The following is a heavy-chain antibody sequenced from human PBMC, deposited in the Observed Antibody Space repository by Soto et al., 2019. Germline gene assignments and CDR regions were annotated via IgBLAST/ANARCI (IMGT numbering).Heavy chain of an antibody. D-gene: IGHD2-2*01. V-gene: IGHV3-30*18. Sequence: QVQLVESGGGVVQPGRSLRLSCAASGFTFSSYGMHWVRQAPGKGLEWVAVISYDGSNKYYPDSVKGRFTISRDNSKNTLYLKMNSLRAEDTAVYYCAKERYCSSTSCYANHYYGSGSYYYFDYWGQGTLVTVSS. CDR3: AKERYCSSTSCYANHYYGSGSYYYFDY. CDR2: ISYDGSNK. CDR1: GFTFSSYG. J-gene: IGHJ4*02.